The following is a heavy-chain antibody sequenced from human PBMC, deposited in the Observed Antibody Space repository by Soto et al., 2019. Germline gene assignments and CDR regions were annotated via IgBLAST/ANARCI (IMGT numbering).Heavy chain of an antibody. D-gene: IGHD4-4*01. CDR3: ARTRPTVTLDY. J-gene: IGHJ4*02. Sequence: ASVNVSCKACGGTFSSYAISWVRQAPGQGLDWMGGIIPIFSTANYAQKFQGRVTITADESTSTAYMELSSLRSEDTAVYYCARTRPTVTLDYWGQGTLVTVSS. V-gene: IGHV1-69*13. CDR1: GGTFSSYA. CDR2: IIPIFSTA.